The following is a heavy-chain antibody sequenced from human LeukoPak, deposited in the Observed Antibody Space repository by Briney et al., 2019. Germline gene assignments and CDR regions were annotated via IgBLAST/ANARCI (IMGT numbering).Heavy chain of an antibody. Sequence: GASVKVSCKVSGYTLTELSMHWVLQAPGKGLEWMGGFDPEDGETIYAQKFQGRVTMTEDTSTDTAYMELSSLRSEDTAVYYCATGRYYYDSSGYQGFDYWGQGTLVTVSS. CDR1: GYTLTELS. J-gene: IGHJ4*02. CDR3: ATGRYYYDSSGYQGFDY. V-gene: IGHV1-24*01. CDR2: FDPEDGET. D-gene: IGHD3-22*01.